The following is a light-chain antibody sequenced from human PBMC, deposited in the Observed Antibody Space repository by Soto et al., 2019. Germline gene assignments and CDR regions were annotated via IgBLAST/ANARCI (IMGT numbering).Light chain of an antibody. CDR1: SSDVGGYSY. J-gene: IGLJ2*01. CDR2: EVN. CDR3: SSYTGSNNVV. Sequence: QSALTQPPSASGSRGQSVTISCTGASSDVGGYSYVSWYQQHPGKAPKLMIYEVNKRPSGVPDRFSGSKSGNTASLTVSGLQAEDEADYYCSSYTGSNNVVFGGGTKVTVL. V-gene: IGLV2-8*01.